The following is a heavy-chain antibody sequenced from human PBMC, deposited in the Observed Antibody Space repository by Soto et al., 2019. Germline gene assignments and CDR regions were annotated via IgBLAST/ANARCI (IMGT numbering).Heavy chain of an antibody. J-gene: IGHJ4*02. CDR3: GKDPRGREGGGGGY. D-gene: IGHD1-26*01. Sequence: EVQLLESGGGLVQPGGSLRLSCAASGFTFSSYAMSWVRQAPGKGLEWVSAISGSGGSTYYADSVKGRFTISRDNSKTPLYLKMNSVGAGDPAVYSCGKDPRGREGGGGGYWGQGTLVTVSS. V-gene: IGHV3-23*01. CDR2: ISGSGGST. CDR1: GFTFSSYA.